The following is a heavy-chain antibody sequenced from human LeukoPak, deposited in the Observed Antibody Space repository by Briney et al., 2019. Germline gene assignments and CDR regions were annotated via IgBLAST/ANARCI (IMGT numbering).Heavy chain of an antibody. J-gene: IGHJ3*02. Sequence: GGSLRLSCAASGFTFSSYGMRWVRQAPGKGLEWVAVISYDGSNKYYADSVKGRFTISRDNSKNTLYLQMNSLRAEDTAVYYCATSSSWYLHAFDIWGQGTMVTVSS. D-gene: IGHD6-13*01. CDR1: GFTFSSYG. CDR2: ISYDGSNK. CDR3: ATSSSWYLHAFDI. V-gene: IGHV3-30*03.